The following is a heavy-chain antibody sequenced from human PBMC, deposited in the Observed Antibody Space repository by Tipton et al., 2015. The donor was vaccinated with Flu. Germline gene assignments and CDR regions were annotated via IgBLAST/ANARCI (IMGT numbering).Heavy chain of an antibody. V-gene: IGHV4-31*03. Sequence: TLSLTCTVSGGSISSGGYYWSWSRQHPGKGLVWIGYIFNSETSFFNPSLTSRVSISMDTSKSHFSLRLSSVTAADPGVYYCARGSGSYGTLIAAVDIWGQGTMVTLS. J-gene: IGHJ3*02. CDR1: GGSISSGGYY. CDR2: IFNSETS. CDR3: ARGSGSYGTLIAAVDI. D-gene: IGHD3-10*01.